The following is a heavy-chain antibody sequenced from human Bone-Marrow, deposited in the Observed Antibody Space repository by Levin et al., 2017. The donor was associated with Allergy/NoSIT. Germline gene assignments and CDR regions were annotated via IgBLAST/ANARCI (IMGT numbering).Heavy chain of an antibody. D-gene: IGHD6-13*01. V-gene: IGHV4-39*07. CDR1: DVSIRGSSHY. Sequence: SQTLSLTCTVSDVSIRGSSHYWGWIRQPPGKGLEWIGNIHYSGSTYYNPSLKSRVSISLDTSKNQFSLMVSSVTAADTAVYYCASDASSLYGHFNYWGQGTLVSVSS. CDR2: IHYSGST. J-gene: IGHJ4*02. CDR3: ASDASSLYGHFNY.